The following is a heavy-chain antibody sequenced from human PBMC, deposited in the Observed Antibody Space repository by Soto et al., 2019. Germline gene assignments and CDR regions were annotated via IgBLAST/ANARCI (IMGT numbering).Heavy chain of an antibody. CDR1: GFMVSSSH. CDR3: ARLTEAERH. V-gene: IGHV3-53*01. CDR2: LYNHGKT. D-gene: IGHD1-1*01. Sequence: PGGSLRLSCVVSGFMVSSSHMIWVRQAPGKGLEGVSILYNHGKTNYLDSVKGRFTITRDNSKNTVYLQMNSLRVEDTAVYYCARLTEAERHWGQGALVTVSS. J-gene: IGHJ4*02.